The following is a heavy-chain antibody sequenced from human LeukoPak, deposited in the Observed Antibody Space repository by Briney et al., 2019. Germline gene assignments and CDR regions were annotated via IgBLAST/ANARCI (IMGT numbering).Heavy chain of an antibody. CDR1: GGSISNYY. D-gene: IGHD6-19*01. J-gene: IGHJ4*02. V-gene: IGHV4-59*01. CDR2: IYYSGST. Sequence: PETLSLTCTVSGGSISNYYWSWIRQPPGKGLEWIGYIYYSGSTNCNPSLKSRVTISVDTSKNQFSLKLSSVTAADTAVYYCVRGSGWYFLWGQGTLVTVSS. CDR3: VRGSGWYFL.